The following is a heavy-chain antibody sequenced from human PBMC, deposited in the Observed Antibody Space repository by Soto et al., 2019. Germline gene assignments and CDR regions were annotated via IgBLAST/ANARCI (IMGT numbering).Heavy chain of an antibody. Sequence: SETLSLTCTVSGDSISSGGYYWSWIRHHPGTGLEWIGYIYYSGTTYYNPSLESRVTISADMSENQFSLKVNSVTVADAAVYYCVSTYYTATSGPFDYWGQGTLVTVSS. D-gene: IGHD3-22*01. V-gene: IGHV4-31*03. CDR3: VSTYYTATSGPFDY. CDR2: IYYSGTT. CDR1: GDSISSGGYY. J-gene: IGHJ4*02.